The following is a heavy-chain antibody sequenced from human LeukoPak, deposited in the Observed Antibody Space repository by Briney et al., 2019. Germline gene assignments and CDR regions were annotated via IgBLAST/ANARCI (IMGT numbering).Heavy chain of an antibody. CDR1: GYIFTASY. D-gene: IGHD2-2*01. CDR3: ARFCSSSSCPFDY. CDR2: INPHSGGT. J-gene: IGHJ4*02. Sequence: GASVKVSCKASGYIFTASYIHWVRQAPGQGLECMGWINPHSGGTNYAQKFQGRVTMTRDTSISTAYMELSRLRSDDTAVYYCARFCSSSSCPFDYWGQGTLVTVSS. V-gene: IGHV1-2*02.